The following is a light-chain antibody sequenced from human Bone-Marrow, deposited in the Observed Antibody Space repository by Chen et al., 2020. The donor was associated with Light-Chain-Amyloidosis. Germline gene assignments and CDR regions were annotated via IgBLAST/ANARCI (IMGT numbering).Light chain of an antibody. J-gene: IGLJ2*01. V-gene: IGLV3-25*03. CDR3: QSADSSGTYEVI. CDR1: DLPTKY. Sequence: SYALPQPPSVSVSPGPTARITCSGDDLPTKYAYWYQQKQGQAPVLVIHRETERPSGIYERFSGSSSGTTSTLTISGVQAEDEADYHCQSADSSGTYEVIFGGGTKLTVL. CDR2: RET.